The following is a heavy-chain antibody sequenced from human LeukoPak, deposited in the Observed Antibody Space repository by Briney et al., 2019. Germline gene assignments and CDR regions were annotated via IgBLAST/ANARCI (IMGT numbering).Heavy chain of an antibody. Sequence: GGSLRLSCAASEFTFSSYWMTWVRQAPGKGLEWVANIKQAGTEKYYVDSVKGRFTISRDNAKNSLFLQMNSLRAEDTAVYFCARGQYFSTTYYFDYWGQGTLVTVSS. D-gene: IGHD2/OR15-2a*01. J-gene: IGHJ4*02. CDR3: ARGQYFSTTYYFDY. V-gene: IGHV3-7*03. CDR1: EFTFSSYW. CDR2: IKQAGTEK.